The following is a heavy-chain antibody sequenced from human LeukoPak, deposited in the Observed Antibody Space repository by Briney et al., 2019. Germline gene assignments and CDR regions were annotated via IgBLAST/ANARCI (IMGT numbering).Heavy chain of an antibody. Sequence: PSETLSLTCTVSGGSITSSWWSWIRQPPGKGLEWIGYTHHSGNTDYNPSLKSRVTISLDTSKNQFSLKLSSATIVDTAVYYCAKYYCTSTCYAFDIWGQGALVTVSS. CDR1: GGSITSSW. J-gene: IGHJ3*02. CDR3: AKYYCTSTCYAFDI. CDR2: THHSGNT. D-gene: IGHD2-8*01. V-gene: IGHV4-59*01.